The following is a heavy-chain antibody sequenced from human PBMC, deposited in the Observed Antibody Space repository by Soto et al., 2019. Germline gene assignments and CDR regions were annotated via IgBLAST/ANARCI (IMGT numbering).Heavy chain of an antibody. CDR3: ARVIWSGHLTSDL. D-gene: IGHD3-3*01. J-gene: IGHJ5*02. V-gene: IGHV3-48*02. Sequence: EVQVVESGGGLVQPGGSLRLSCAASGFTFSSNSMNWVRQAPGKGLEWISYISGSRSTIYADSVKSRFTISRDNAKNSLYLQMNSLRDEDTAVYYCARVIWSGHLTSDLWGQGTLVTVSS. CDR1: GFTFSSNS. CDR2: ISGSRSTI.